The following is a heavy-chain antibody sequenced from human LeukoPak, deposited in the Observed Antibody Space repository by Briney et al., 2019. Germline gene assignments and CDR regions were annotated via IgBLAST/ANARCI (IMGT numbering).Heavy chain of an antibody. CDR3: ARGIAVAGTRGSPFDY. CDR2: IYHSGST. CDR1: GYSISSGYY. Sequence: SETLSLTCTVSGYSISSGYYWGWIRQPPGKGLEWIGSIYHSGSTNYNPSLKSRVTISVDTSKNQFSLKLSSVTAADTAVYYCARGIAVAGTRGSPFDYWGQGTLVTVSS. D-gene: IGHD6-19*01. J-gene: IGHJ4*02. V-gene: IGHV4-38-2*02.